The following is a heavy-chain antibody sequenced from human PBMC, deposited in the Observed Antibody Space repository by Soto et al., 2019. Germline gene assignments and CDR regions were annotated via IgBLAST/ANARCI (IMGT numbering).Heavy chain of an antibody. CDR1: GGFISSSNW. Sequence: QVQLQESGPGLVKPSGTLSLTCAVSGGFISSSNWWSWVRQPPGKGLEWIGEIYHSGSTNYNPSLKSRVTISVDKSKNQFSLKLSSVTAADTAVYYCARDLLGSYYSHWFDPWGQGTLVTVSS. D-gene: IGHD1-26*01. J-gene: IGHJ5*02. V-gene: IGHV4-4*02. CDR3: ARDLLGSYYSHWFDP. CDR2: IYHSGST.